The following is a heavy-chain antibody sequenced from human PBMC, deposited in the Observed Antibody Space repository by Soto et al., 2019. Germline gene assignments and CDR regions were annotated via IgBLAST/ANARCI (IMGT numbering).Heavy chain of an antibody. CDR1: GYTLTESS. Sequence: ASVKVSCKVSGYTLTESSMHWVRQAPGKGLEWMGGFDPEDGETIYAQKFQGRVTMTEDTSTDTAYMELSSLRSEDTAVYYCATKVALTGYSSSWRRFDYWGQGTLVTVSS. CDR3: ATKVALTGYSSSWRRFDY. D-gene: IGHD6-13*01. J-gene: IGHJ4*02. V-gene: IGHV1-24*01. CDR2: FDPEDGET.